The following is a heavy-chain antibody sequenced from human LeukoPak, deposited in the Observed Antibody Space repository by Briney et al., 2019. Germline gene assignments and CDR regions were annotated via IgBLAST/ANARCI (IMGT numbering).Heavy chain of an antibody. Sequence: GGSLRLSCAASGFTVSSNYMSWVRQAPGKGLEWVSVIYSGGSTYYADSVKGRFTVSRDNSKNTLYLQMNSLRAEDTAVYYCASQEGGDYFNYWGQGTLVTVSS. CDR1: GFTVSSNY. D-gene: IGHD3-16*01. CDR2: IYSGGST. V-gene: IGHV3-66*02. CDR3: ASQEGGDYFNY. J-gene: IGHJ4*02.